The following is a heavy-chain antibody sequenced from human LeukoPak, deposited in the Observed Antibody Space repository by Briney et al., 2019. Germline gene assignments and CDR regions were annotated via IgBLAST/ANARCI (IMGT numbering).Heavy chain of an antibody. V-gene: IGHV3-23*01. J-gene: IGHJ4*02. CDR3: AREYCSSTSCLYDY. Sequence: PGGSLRLSCAASGFTFSSYAMSWVRQAPGKGLEWVSAISGSGGSTYYADSVKGRFTISRDKSKNTLYLQMNRLRAEDTAVYYCAREYCSSTSCLYDYWGQGTLVTVSS. D-gene: IGHD2-2*01. CDR1: GFTFSSYA. CDR2: ISGSGGST.